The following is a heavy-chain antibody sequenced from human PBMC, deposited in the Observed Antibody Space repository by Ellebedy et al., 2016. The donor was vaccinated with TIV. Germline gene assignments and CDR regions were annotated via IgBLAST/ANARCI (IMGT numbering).Heavy chain of an antibody. V-gene: IGHV3-23*01. CDR3: AKDSGWEHEY. D-gene: IGHD3-10*01. J-gene: IGHJ4*02. CDR2: ISDSGYT. Sequence: GESLKISCAASGFAFSSSGMSWVRQAPGKGLEWVSSISDSGYTDYGASVRGRFTISRDNSKNTLFLQMNSLRAEDTALYYCAKDSGWEHEYWGQGTLVAVSS. CDR1: GFAFSSSG.